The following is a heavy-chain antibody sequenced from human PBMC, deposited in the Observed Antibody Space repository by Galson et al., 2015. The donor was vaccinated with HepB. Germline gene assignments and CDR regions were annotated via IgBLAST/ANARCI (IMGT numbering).Heavy chain of an antibody. CDR1: GYPFTGYY. CDR2: INPTDGGT. Sequence: SVKVSCKASGYPFTGYYIHWVRQAPGQGLEWMGWINPTDGGTNYIDNFQGRLKVTRDTSMNTAYMELSRLNSDDTAVYFCARDCRTTSCLDSWGQGTLVTVSS. D-gene: IGHD2/OR15-2a*01. J-gene: IGHJ5*01. V-gene: IGHV1-2*02. CDR3: ARDCRTTSCLDS.